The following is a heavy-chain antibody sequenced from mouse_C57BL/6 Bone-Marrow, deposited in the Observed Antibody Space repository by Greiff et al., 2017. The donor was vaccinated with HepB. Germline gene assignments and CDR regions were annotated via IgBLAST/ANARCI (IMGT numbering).Heavy chain of an antibody. Sequence: EVQVVESEGGLVQPGSSMKLSCTASGFTFSDYYMAWVRQVPEKGLEWVANINYDGSSTYYLDSLKSRFIISRDNAKNILYLQMSSLKSEDTATYYCARASQATLFDYGGQGTTLTVSS. J-gene: IGHJ2*01. CDR1: GFTFSDYY. CDR3: ARASQATLFDY. CDR2: INYDGSST. D-gene: IGHD3-2*02. V-gene: IGHV5-16*01.